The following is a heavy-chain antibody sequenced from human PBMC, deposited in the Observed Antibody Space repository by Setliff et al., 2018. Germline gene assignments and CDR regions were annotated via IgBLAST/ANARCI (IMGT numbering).Heavy chain of an antibody. CDR2: INHRGST. V-gene: IGHV4-34*01. CDR1: GGTFSDYH. CDR3: ARGRNIAARLLDS. J-gene: IGHJ4*02. D-gene: IGHD6-6*01. Sequence: SETLSLTCAAYGGTFSDYHWTWIRQSPEKGLEWIGEINHRGSTNYNPSLKSRVTISIDTSRDQFSLKLISMTAADTAVYYCARGRNIAARLLDSWGQGTLVTVSS.